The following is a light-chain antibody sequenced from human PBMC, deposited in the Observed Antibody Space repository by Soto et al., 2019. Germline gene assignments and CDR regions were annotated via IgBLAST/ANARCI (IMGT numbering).Light chain of an antibody. Sequence: EIVLTQSPGTLSLSPGERATLSCRASQSVSSSYLAWYQQKPGQAPRLLIYGASGRATGIPDRFSGSGSGTDFTLTISRLEPEDCALYYCQQYGSSLITFGQGTRLEIK. J-gene: IGKJ5*01. CDR1: QSVSSSY. V-gene: IGKV3-20*01. CDR3: QQYGSSLIT. CDR2: GAS.